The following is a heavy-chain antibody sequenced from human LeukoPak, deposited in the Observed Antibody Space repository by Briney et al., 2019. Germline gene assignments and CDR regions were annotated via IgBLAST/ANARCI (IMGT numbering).Heavy chain of an antibody. V-gene: IGHV4-34*01. D-gene: IGHD1-1*01. Sequence: SSTLSLTCAVYGRSFSGYYWSWIRQPLGKGLEWIGEINHSGSTNYTPSLKRRITISIDTSKNQCALKLSSVTAADTAVYYCARGRTTGDYWGQGTLVTVSS. CDR1: GRSFSGYY. CDR3: ARGRTTGDY. CDR2: INHSGST. J-gene: IGHJ4*02.